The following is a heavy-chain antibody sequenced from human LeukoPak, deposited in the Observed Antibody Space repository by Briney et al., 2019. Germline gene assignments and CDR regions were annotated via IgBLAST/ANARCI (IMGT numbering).Heavy chain of an antibody. J-gene: IGHJ4*02. D-gene: IGHD2-2*02. V-gene: IGHV1-69*06. CDR1: GGTFSSYA. CDR2: IIPIFGTA. CDR3: ARSPEYHSFDY. Sequence: SVKVSYKASGGTFSSYAISWVRQAPGQGLEWMGGIIPIFGTANYAQKFQGRVTITADKSTSTAYMELSSLRSEDTAVYYCARSPEYHSFDYWGQGTLVTVSS.